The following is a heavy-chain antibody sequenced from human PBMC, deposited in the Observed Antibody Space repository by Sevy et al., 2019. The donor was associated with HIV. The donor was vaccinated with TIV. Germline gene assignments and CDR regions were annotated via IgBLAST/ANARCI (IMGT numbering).Heavy chain of an antibody. CDR3: ARDLISGSYSQSLDY. CDR1: GFTFSNYW. CDR2: INRDGSST. J-gene: IGHJ4*02. Sequence: GGSLRLSCTMSGFTFSNYWMHWVRRAPGEGLMWVSRINRDGSSTNYADSVKGRFTISRDNSKNTLYLQMDSLRVEDTAVYYCARDLISGSYSQSLDYWGQGTLVTVSS. V-gene: IGHV3-74*01. D-gene: IGHD1-26*01.